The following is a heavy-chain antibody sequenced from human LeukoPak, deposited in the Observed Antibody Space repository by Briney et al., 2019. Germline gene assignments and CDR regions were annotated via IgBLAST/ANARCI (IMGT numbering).Heavy chain of an antibody. CDR2: IYTSGST. J-gene: IGHJ5*02. V-gene: IGHV4-4*07. D-gene: IGHD2-2*01. Sequence: SETLSLTCTVSGGSISSYYWSWIRQPAGKGLEWIGRIYTSGSTNYNPSLKSRVTMSVDTPKNQFSLKLSSVTAADTAVYYCARDGSGSAIVVVPAAMGGWFDPWGQGTLVTVSS. CDR1: GGSISSYY. CDR3: ARDGSGSAIVVVPAAMGGWFDP.